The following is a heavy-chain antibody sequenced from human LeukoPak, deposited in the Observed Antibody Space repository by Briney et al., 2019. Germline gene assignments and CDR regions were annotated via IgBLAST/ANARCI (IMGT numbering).Heavy chain of an antibody. J-gene: IGHJ6*02. CDR3: ARTGYRYGMDV. Sequence: PGRSLRLSCAASGFTFSSYAMHWVRQAPGKGLEWVAVISYDGSNKYYADSVKGRFTISRDNSKNTLYLQMNSLRAEDTAVYYCARTGYRYGMDVWGQGTTVTVSS. CDR2: ISYDGSNK. V-gene: IGHV3-30-3*01. CDR1: GFTFSSYA. D-gene: IGHD5-12*01.